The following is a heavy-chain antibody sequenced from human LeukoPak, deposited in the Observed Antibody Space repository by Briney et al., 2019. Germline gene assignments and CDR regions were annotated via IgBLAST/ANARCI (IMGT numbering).Heavy chain of an antibody. V-gene: IGHV4-59*01. D-gene: IGHD3-16*01. CDR3: TRGAGWLIAY. CDR2: FHNSGTS. Sequence: PSETLSLTCTVSDDSISDYYRGWIRQPPGKGLEWSGYFHNSGTSTYNPSLKSRVTISADTSKNQFSLKLNSLTTADTAVYYCTRGAGWLIAYWGQGILVTVSS. CDR1: DDSISDYY. J-gene: IGHJ4*02.